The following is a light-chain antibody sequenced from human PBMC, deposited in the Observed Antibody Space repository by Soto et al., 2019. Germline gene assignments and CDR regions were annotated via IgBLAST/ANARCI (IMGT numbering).Light chain of an antibody. Sequence: EIVMTQSPATLSLSPGERTTLSGRSSQSVRSSLAWYQQKPGQAPRLLIYGASTRVTGIPTRFSGSGSGTEFTLTISSLQSEDFAVYYCQQYNNWPAITVGQVTRLDIK. CDR1: QSVRSS. J-gene: IGKJ5*01. CDR2: GAS. V-gene: IGKV3D-15*01. CDR3: QQYNNWPAIT.